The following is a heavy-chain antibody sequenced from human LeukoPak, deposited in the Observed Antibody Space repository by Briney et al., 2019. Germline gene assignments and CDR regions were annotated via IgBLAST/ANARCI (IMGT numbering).Heavy chain of an antibody. D-gene: IGHD2-21*02. CDR1: GFSFTSYA. Sequence: GGSLRLSCAASGFSFTSYAMTWVRQVPGKGLEWVSAIRPSGEATFYADSVKGRFTVSRDSSKNTLYLQMNSLRAEDTALYYCAREGPDLTASHFDYWGQGTLVTVSS. CDR3: AREGPDLTASHFDY. J-gene: IGHJ4*02. CDR2: IRPSGEAT. V-gene: IGHV3-23*01.